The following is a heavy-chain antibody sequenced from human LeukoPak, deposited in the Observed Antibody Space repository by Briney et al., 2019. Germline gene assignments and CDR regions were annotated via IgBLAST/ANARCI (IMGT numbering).Heavy chain of an antibody. CDR1: GGTFSSYA. D-gene: IGHD2-8*01. V-gene: IGHV1-69*13. Sequence: GASVKVSCKASGGTFSSYAISWVRQAPGQGLEWMGGIIPIFGTANYAQKFQGRVTITADESTSTAYMELSSLRSEDTAVYYCARGHTGGVYYYYYYMDVWGKGTTVTVSS. CDR2: IIPIFGTA. CDR3: ARGHTGGVYYYYYYMDV. J-gene: IGHJ6*03.